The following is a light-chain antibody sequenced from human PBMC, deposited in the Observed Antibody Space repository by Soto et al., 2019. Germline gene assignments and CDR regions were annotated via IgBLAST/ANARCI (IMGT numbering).Light chain of an antibody. V-gene: IGKV1-39*01. CDR2: ATS. CDR1: QGISNS. J-gene: IGKJ3*01. Sequence: DIQLTQSPSFLSASIGDRVTIACRASQGISNSLAWYQQEPGKAPKLLIYATSTLQSGVPSRFSGSGSGTDFTLTIRSLQPEDFETYYCQQYYSTPRTFGRGTKVDI. CDR3: QQYYSTPRT.